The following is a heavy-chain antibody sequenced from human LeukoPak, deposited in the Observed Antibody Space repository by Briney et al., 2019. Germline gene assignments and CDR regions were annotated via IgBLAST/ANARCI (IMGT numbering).Heavy chain of an antibody. J-gene: IGHJ3*02. D-gene: IGHD3-9*01. CDR2: ISSSGSTI. V-gene: IGHV3-11*01. CDR3: ARDPALDILTGYHSDAFDI. Sequence: GGSLRLSCAASGFTFSDYYMSWIRLAPGKGLEWVSYISSSGSTIYYADSVKGRFTISRDNAKNSLYLQMNSLRAEDTAVYYCARDPALDILTGYHSDAFDIWGQGTMVTVSS. CDR1: GFTFSDYY.